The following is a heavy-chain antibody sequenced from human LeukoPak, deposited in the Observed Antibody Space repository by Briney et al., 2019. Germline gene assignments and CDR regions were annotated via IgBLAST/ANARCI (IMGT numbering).Heavy chain of an antibody. V-gene: IGHV1-2*02. CDR2: INPNSGDT. Sequence: ASVKVSCKASGYTFTGYYMHWVRQAPGQGLEWMGWINPNSGDTKYSQKFQGRVTMTRDTSISTAYMELSRLRSDDTAVYYCARQDVNQGRFDPWGQGTLVTVSS. CDR1: GYTFTGYY. CDR3: ARQDVNQGRFDP. J-gene: IGHJ5*02. D-gene: IGHD3-16*01.